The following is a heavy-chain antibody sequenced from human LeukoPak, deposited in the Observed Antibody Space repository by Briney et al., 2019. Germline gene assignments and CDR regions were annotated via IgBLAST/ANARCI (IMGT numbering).Heavy chain of an antibody. D-gene: IGHD3-9*01. Sequence: PSETLSLTCAVSGGSISSGGYSWSWIRQPPGKGLEWIVYIYHSGSTYYNPSLKSRVTISVDRFKNQFSLKLSSVTAADTAVYYCARGDYDILTGYSVFDYWGQGTLVTVSS. CDR2: IYHSGST. CDR1: GGSISSGGYS. V-gene: IGHV4-30-2*01. J-gene: IGHJ4*02. CDR3: ARGDYDILTGYSVFDY.